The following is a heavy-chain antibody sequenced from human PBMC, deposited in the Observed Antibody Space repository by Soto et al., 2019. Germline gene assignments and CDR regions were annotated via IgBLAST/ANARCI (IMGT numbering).Heavy chain of an antibody. CDR2: IYYSGST. D-gene: IGHD3-3*01. J-gene: IGHJ6*02. CDR1: GGSISSSSYY. Sequence: XETLSLTCTVSGGSISSSSYYWGWIRQPPGKGLEWIGSIYYSGSTYYNPSLKSRVTISVDTSKNQFSLKLSSVTAADTAVYYCASRYVIFGVVTNGMDVWGQGTTVTVSS. CDR3: ASRYVIFGVVTNGMDV. V-gene: IGHV4-39*01.